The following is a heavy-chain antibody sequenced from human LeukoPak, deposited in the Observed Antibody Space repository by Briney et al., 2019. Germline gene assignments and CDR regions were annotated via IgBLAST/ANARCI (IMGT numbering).Heavy chain of an antibody. D-gene: IGHD6-13*01. J-gene: IGHJ4*02. CDR2: INPSGGST. Sequence: ASVTVSCKASGYTFTSYYMHWVRQAPGQGLEWMGVINPSGGSTIYAQNFQGRVTMTRDMSTSTVYMELSSLRSEDTAVYYCAREQYSSSCLDYWGQGTLVTVSS. CDR1: GYTFTSYY. CDR3: AREQYSSSCLDY. V-gene: IGHV1-46*01.